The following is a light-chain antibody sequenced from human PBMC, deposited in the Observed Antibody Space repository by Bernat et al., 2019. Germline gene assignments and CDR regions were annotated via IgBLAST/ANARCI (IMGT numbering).Light chain of an antibody. J-gene: IGLJ1*01. CDR1: NIGYKS. CDR2: SDS. V-gene: IGLV3-21*04. CDR3: QVWDGATAHFV. Sequence: YVLTQPPSVSGAPGETASVSCEGDNIGYKSVHWYQQKPGQAPVLLIYSDSARPSGIPERFSGSNSGNTATLTINRVESGDEADYYCQVWDGATAHFVCGTGTHVTVL.